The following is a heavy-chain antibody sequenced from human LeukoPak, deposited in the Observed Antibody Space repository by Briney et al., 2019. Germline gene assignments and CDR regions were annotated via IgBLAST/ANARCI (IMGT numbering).Heavy chain of an antibody. CDR2: ISGSGGRT. CDR3: ARVQGDFWSGYVDY. Sequence: HPGGSLRLSCAASGFTFSNYAMSWVRQAPGKGLEWVSVISGSGGRTYYADSVKGRFTISRDNSKDTLYLQMNSLRAEDTAVYYCARVQGDFWSGYVDYWGQGTLVTVSS. CDR1: GFTFSNYA. V-gene: IGHV3-23*01. J-gene: IGHJ4*02. D-gene: IGHD3-3*01.